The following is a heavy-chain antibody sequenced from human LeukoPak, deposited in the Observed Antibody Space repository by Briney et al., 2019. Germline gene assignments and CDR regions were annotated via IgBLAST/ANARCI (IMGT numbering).Heavy chain of an antibody. D-gene: IGHD2-8*02. CDR2: IHYSGVT. CDR3: ARLLGHAY. Sequence: SETLSLTCTVSGDSMNRGSYFWGWIRQPPGKGLEWIGGIHYSGVTYYNPSLKSRVTTSKDTSKSQFSLKLTSVTAADTAVYYCARLLGHAYWGHGILVAVYS. CDR1: GDSMNRGSYF. J-gene: IGHJ4*01. V-gene: IGHV4-39*01.